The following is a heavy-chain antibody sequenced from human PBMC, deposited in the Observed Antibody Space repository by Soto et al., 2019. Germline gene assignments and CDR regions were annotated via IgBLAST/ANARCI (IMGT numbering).Heavy chain of an antibody. CDR1: GGSFSGYF. J-gene: IGHJ4*02. CDR3: ARGRRYFDY. Sequence: QVQLQQWGAGLLKPSETLSLTCAVYGGSFSGYFWTWVRQPPGKGLEWIGEINHSSTTNYNPSLKSRVTISVETSENQFSLKLSSVTAADTAVYYCARGRRYFDYWGQGTLVTVSS. CDR2: INHSSTT. V-gene: IGHV4-34*01.